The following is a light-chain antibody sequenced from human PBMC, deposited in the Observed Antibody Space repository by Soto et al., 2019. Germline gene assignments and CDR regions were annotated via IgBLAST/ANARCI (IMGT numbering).Light chain of an antibody. Sequence: QSALTQPRSVSGSPGQSVTISCTGTSSDVGGYKYVSWYQQYPGKAPKLMIYHVSKRPSGVPDRFSGSKSGNTASLTVSGLQAEDEADYYCTSYAGTYSFFYVFGTGTKVTVL. CDR1: SSDVGGYKY. J-gene: IGLJ1*01. CDR2: HVS. CDR3: TSYAGTYSFFYV. V-gene: IGLV2-11*01.